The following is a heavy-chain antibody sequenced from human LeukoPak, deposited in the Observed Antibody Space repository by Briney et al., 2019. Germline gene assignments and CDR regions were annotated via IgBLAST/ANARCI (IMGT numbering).Heavy chain of an antibody. J-gene: IGHJ5*02. D-gene: IGHD2-15*01. Sequence: ERSLRLSCAASRFSFSTFGMHWVRQAPGKGLEWVAVISSDGSNKYYADSVRGRFTISRDNSKDTLYLQMNSLRAEDTAVYYCFSEGYCSGGSCYNWFDPWGQGTLVTVSS. CDR3: FSEGYCSGGSCYNWFDP. CDR1: RFSFSTFG. V-gene: IGHV3-30*03. CDR2: ISSDGSNK.